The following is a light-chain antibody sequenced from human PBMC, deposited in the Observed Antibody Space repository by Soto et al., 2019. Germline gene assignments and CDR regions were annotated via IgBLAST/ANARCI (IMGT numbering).Light chain of an antibody. J-gene: IGKJ2*01. CDR3: QQYGTSMYT. CDR2: GAS. V-gene: IGKV3-20*01. Sequence: EIVLTQSPDTVSLSPGERVTLSCRASQSVRDNYLAWYQQKPGQAPRLLIYGASTRATDIPDRFSGSGSGTDFTLTINSLEPEDFVVYYCQQYGTSMYTFGQGTKLEIK. CDR1: QSVRDNY.